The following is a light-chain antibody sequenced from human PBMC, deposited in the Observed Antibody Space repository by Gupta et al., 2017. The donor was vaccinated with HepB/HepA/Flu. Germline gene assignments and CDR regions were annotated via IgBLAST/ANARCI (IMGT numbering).Light chain of an antibody. CDR2: QAS. Sequence: DIQMTQSPSTLSASVGDRVTITCRASQSISSWLAWYQQKPGKAPKLLIYQASSLESGVPSRFSGSGSGTAFTLTISSRQPDDFATYYCQQYNDYSPETFGQGTKVEIK. CDR3: QQYNDYSPET. J-gene: IGKJ1*01. CDR1: QSISSW. V-gene: IGKV1-5*03.